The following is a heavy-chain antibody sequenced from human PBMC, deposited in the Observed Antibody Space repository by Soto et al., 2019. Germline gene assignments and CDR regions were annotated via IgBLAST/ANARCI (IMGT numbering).Heavy chain of an antibody. CDR2: ISSSSSTI. J-gene: IGHJ6*03. D-gene: IGHD1-7*01. CDR1: GFTFSSYS. Sequence: GGSLRLSCAASGFTFSSYSMNWVRQAPGKGLEWVSYISSSSSTIYYADSVKGRFTISRDNAKNSLYLQMNSLRAEDTAVYYCAREIITGTTILYYYMDVWGKGTTVTVSS. V-gene: IGHV3-48*01. CDR3: AREIITGTTILYYYMDV.